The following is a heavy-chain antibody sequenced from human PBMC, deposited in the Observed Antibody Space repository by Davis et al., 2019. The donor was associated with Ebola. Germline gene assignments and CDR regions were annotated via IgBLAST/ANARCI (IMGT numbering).Heavy chain of an antibody. CDR3: AREVRIAKYYYYGMDV. CDR2: IYYSGST. J-gene: IGHJ6*02. CDR1: GGSISSGGYY. V-gene: IGHV4-31*03. D-gene: IGHD6-13*01. Sequence: SETLTLTCTVSGGSISSGGYYWSWIRPHPGKGLEWIGYIYYSGSTYYNPSLKSRVTISVDTSKNQFSLKLSSVTAADTAVYYCAREVRIAKYYYYGMDVWGQGTTATVSS.